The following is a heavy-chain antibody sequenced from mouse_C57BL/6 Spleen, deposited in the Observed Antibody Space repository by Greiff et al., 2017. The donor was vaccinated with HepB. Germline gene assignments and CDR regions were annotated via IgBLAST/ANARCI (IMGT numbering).Heavy chain of an antibody. CDR2: IWSGGST. D-gene: IGHD1-1*01. Sequence: QVQLQQSGPGLVQPSQSLSITCTVSGFSLTSYGVHWVRQSPGKGLEWLGVIWSGGSTDYNAAFISRLSISKDNSKSQVFFKMNSLQADDTAIYYCARNPYSPITTVVPYYFDYWGQGTTLTVSS. V-gene: IGHV2-2*01. J-gene: IGHJ2*01. CDR1: GFSLTSYG. CDR3: ARNPYSPITTVVPYYFDY.